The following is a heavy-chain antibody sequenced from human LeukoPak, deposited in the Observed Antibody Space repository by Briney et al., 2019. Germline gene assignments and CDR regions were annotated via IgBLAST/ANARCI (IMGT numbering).Heavy chain of an antibody. CDR3: ARSQGYCSGGSCLQGDWFDP. J-gene: IGHJ5*02. D-gene: IGHD2-15*01. V-gene: IGHV1-2*02. Sequence: ASVTVSCKASGYTFTGYYMHWVRQAPGQGLEWMGWINPNSGGTNYAQKFQGRVTMTRDTSISTAYMELSRLRSDDTAMYYCARSQGYCSGGSCLQGDWFDPWGQGTLVTVSS. CDR2: INPNSGGT. CDR1: GYTFTGYY.